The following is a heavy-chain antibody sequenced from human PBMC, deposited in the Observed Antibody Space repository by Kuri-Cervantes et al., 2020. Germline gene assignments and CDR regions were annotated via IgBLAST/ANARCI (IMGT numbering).Heavy chain of an antibody. J-gene: IGHJ2*01. V-gene: IGHV1-3*01. Sequence: ASVKVSCKASGYTFTSYAMHWVRQAPGQRLEWMGWINAGNGNTKYSQKFQGRVTITRDTSASTAYMELSSLRSEDTAVYYCARGKQGPRCFDLWGRGTLVTVSS. CDR1: GYTFTSYA. CDR3: ARGKQGPRCFDL. CDR2: INAGNGNT.